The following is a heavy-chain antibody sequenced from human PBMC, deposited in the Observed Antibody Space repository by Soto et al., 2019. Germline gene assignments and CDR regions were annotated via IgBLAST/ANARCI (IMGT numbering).Heavy chain of an antibody. CDR1: GGTFSSYT. CDR3: AREREYSGYDYRYYYYMDV. J-gene: IGHJ6*03. CDR2: IIPILGIA. V-gene: IGHV1-69*02. D-gene: IGHD5-12*01. Sequence: QVQLVQSGAEVKKPGSSVKVSCKASGGTFSSYTISWVRQAPGQGLEWMGRIIPILGIANYAQKFQGRVTITADKSTSTAYMELSSLRSEDTAVYYCAREREYSGYDYRYYYYMDVWGKGTTVTVS.